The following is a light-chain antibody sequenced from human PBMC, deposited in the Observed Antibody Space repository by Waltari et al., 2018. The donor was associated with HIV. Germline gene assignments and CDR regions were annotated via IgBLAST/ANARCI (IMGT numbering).Light chain of an antibody. J-gene: IGKJ2*01. Sequence: DTVLTQSPDSLTVSLGERATLNCTASQSVLSTTRNVNYLAWYQQKPGHPPKLLISWASGRRSGVPDRFSGGGSGTDFTLTISSLQAEDVAVYYCQQYYSHPRTFGQGTKLEI. CDR3: QQYYSHPRT. CDR2: WAS. CDR1: QSVLSTTRNVNY. V-gene: IGKV4-1*01.